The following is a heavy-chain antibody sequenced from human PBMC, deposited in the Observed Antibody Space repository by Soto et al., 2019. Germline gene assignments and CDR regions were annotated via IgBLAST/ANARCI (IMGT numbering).Heavy chain of an antibody. V-gene: IGHV3-23*01. Sequence: GGSLRLSCAASGFTFSSYAMSWVRQAPGKGLEWVSAISGSGGSTYYADSVKGRFTISRDNSKNTLYLQMNSLRAEDTAVYYCAKDEGSGWFNSYYGMDVWGQGTTVTVSS. CDR3: AKDEGSGWFNSYYGMDV. J-gene: IGHJ6*02. CDR1: GFTFSSYA. CDR2: ISGSGGST. D-gene: IGHD6-19*01.